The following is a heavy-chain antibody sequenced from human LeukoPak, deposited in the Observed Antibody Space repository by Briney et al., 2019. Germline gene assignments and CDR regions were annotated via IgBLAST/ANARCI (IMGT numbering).Heavy chain of an antibody. CDR2: ISGSGGST. CDR3: ANDEGCSGDNCYSGSQLIGH. V-gene: IGHV3-23*01. Sequence: GGSLRLSCALSGFTFSSYAMTWVRQAPGQGLDLVPPISGSGGSTYYADSVKGRFTISRDNSKNTLFLQMNSLRVEDTAIYYCANDEGCSGDNCYSGSQLIGHWGQGTLVTVSS. D-gene: IGHD2-15*01. J-gene: IGHJ4*02. CDR1: GFTFSSYA.